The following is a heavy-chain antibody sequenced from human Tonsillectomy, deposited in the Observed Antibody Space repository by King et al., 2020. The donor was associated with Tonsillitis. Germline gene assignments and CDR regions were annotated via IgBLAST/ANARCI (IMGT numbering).Heavy chain of an antibody. V-gene: IGHV4-59*08. J-gene: IGHJ4*02. Sequence: QLQESGPGQLKPSETLSLTCTVSGGSISTYYWSWIRQPPGKGLEWLGYIYYTGNTNYNPSLKSRVSISVDTSKNLFSLKLTSVTAAATAVYYCARVQQLVLDNWGQGTLVTVSS. D-gene: IGHD6-13*01. CDR1: GGSISTYY. CDR2: IYYTGNT. CDR3: ARVQQLVLDN.